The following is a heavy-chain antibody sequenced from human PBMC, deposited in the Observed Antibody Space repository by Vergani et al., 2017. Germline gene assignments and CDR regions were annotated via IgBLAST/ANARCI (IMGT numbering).Heavy chain of an antibody. CDR2: INPSGGHT. Sequence: QVHVVQSGAEVKKSGASVKVSCKTSGYTFSNYYMHWVRQAPGQGLEWMGIINPSGGHTNYAQKFQGRVTMTRDTSTSTVYMELSSLRSEDTAIYYCARGDYGIVTGYRYWGEGTLVTVSA. J-gene: IGHJ4*02. CDR1: GYTFSNYY. CDR3: ARGDYGIVTGYRY. D-gene: IGHD3-9*01. V-gene: IGHV1-46*03.